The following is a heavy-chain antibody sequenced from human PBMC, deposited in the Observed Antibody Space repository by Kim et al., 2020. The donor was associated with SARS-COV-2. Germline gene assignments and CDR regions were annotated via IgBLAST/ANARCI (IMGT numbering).Heavy chain of an antibody. CDR2: IIPIFGTA. V-gene: IGHV1-69*13. CDR3: AREEFAAGYYDSSGYYGCAFDI. CDR1: GGTFSSYA. J-gene: IGHJ3*02. Sequence: SVKVSCKASGGTFSSYAISWVRQAPGQGLEWMGGIIPIFGTANYAQKFQGRVTITADESTSTAYMELSSLRSEDTAVYYCAREEFAAGYYDSSGYYGCAFDIWGQGTMVTVSS. D-gene: IGHD3-22*01.